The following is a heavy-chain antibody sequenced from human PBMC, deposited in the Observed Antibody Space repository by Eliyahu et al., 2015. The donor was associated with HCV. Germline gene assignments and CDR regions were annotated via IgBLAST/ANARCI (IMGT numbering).Heavy chain of an antibody. D-gene: IGHD3-10*01. CDR1: GGSISSSSYY. Sequence: QLQLQESGPGLVKPSETLSLTCXVSGGSISSSSYYWGWXRXPPGKGXEWIGSIYXXGSTYYNPSLKSRVTISVDTSKNQFSLKLSSVTAADTAVYYCASTYGSGSYYKRNWFDPWGQGTLVTVSS. CDR2: IYXXGST. J-gene: IGHJ5*02. V-gene: IGHV4-39*01. CDR3: ASTYGSGSYYKRNWFDP.